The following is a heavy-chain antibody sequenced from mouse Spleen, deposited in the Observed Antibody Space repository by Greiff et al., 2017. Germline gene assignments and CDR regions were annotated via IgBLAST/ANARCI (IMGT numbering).Heavy chain of an antibody. V-gene: IGHV5-9*01. CDR1: GFTFSSYA. D-gene: IGHD2-1*01. Sequence: EVMLVESGGGLVKLGGSLKLSCAASGFTFSSYAMSWVRQTPEKRLEWVATISSGGGNTYYPDSVKGRFTISRDNAKNTLYLQMSSLKSEDTAMYYCARRVYYGNYYFDYWGQGTTLTVSS. CDR2: ISSGGGNT. J-gene: IGHJ2*01. CDR3: ARRVYYGNYYFDY.